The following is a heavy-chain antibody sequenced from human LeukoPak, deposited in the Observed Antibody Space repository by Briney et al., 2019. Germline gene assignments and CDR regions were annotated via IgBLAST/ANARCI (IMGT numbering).Heavy chain of an antibody. Sequence: PSETLSLTCAVYGGSFSGYYWSWIRQPPGKGLEWIGEINHSGSTNYNPSLKSRVTISVDTSKNQFSLKLSFVTAADTAVYYCARDPPIVGAVGDYFDYWGQGTLVTVSS. V-gene: IGHV4-34*01. CDR1: GGSFSGYY. J-gene: IGHJ4*02. D-gene: IGHD1-26*01. CDR3: ARDPPIVGAVGDYFDY. CDR2: INHSGST.